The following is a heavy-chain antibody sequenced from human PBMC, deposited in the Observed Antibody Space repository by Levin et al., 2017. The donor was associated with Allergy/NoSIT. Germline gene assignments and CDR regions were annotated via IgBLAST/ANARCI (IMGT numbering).Heavy chain of an antibody. CDR1: GYTFTGYY. CDR2: IDPFSGDT. V-gene: IGHV1-2*02. D-gene: IGHD2-2*01. Sequence: ASVKVSCKASGYTFTGYYVHWVRQAPGQGLEWMGWIDPFSGDTNYAQKFQGKVTMTRDTMNTAYLELSRLRSDDTAVYYCARFTPTCQLLENPPKDFDYGLDVWGQGTTVIVSS. J-gene: IGHJ6*02. CDR3: ARFTPTCQLLENPPKDFDYGLDV.